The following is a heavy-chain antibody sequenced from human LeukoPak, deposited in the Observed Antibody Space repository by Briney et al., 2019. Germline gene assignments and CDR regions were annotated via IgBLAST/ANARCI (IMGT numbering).Heavy chain of an antibody. Sequence: KSSETLSLSFTIPGGPISSYYWRSIRQPPGKGVEWIEHIFYSSSPNYNPSLKSRVTIALETSHNQFFLKLSAVTAADTAVYYCARNPDGYYSIYVWFEPWGQGNLVTVSS. D-gene: IGHD4-11*01. CDR2: IFYSSSP. V-gene: IGHV4-59*13. CDR1: GGPISSYY. CDR3: ARNPDGYYSIYVWFEP. J-gene: IGHJ5*02.